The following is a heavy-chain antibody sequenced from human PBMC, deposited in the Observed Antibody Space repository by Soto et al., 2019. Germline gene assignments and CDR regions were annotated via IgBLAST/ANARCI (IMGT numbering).Heavy chain of an antibody. CDR2: ISHDGSNK. Sequence: QVQLVESGGGVVQPGRSLRLSCAASGFTFSSYGMHWVRQAPGKGLEWVAVISHDGSNKYFADSVKGRFTISRDNSQNNPYLQINSLRAQDTAVYYCAKHRLAVAGYLHGMDVWGQGTTVTVSS. V-gene: IGHV3-30*18. J-gene: IGHJ6*02. CDR1: GFTFSSYG. CDR3: AKHRLAVAGYLHGMDV. D-gene: IGHD6-19*01.